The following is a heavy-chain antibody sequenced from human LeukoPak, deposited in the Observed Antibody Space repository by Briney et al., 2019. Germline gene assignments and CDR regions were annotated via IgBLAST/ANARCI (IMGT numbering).Heavy chain of an antibody. V-gene: IGHV4-61*02. J-gene: IGHJ3*02. CDR2: IYTSGST. CDR3: ARGPYSSSWYPVGAFDI. D-gene: IGHD6-13*01. Sequence: KPSETLSLTCTVSGGSISSSSYYWSWIRQPAGKGLEWVGRIYTSGSTNYNPSLKSRVTISVDTSKNQFSLKLSSVTAADTAVYYCARGPYSSSWYPVGAFDIWGQGTMVTVSS. CDR1: GGSISSSSYY.